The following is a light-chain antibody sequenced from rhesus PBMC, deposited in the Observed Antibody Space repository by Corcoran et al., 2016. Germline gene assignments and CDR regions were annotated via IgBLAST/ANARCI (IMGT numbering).Light chain of an antibody. J-gene: IGKJ1*01. Sequence: EIVVTQSPATLALSPGERATLSCRASQSVSSYLAWYQQNPGQAPRLLIYGASSRATGIPDRFSGSGSGTEFTLTISSLEAEDVGVYFCLQSSNWPRTFGQGTKVEIK. CDR1: QSVSSY. CDR2: GAS. CDR3: LQSSNWPRT. V-gene: IGKV3-24*04.